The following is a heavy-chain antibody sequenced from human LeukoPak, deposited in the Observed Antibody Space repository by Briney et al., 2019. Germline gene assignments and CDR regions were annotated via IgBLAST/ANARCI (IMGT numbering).Heavy chain of an antibody. J-gene: IGHJ6*03. V-gene: IGHV4-38-2*02. Sequence: SETLSLTCTVSGYSISSGYYWGWIRQPPGKGLEWIGSIYHSGSTYYNPSLKSRVTISVDTSKNQFSLKLSSVTAADTAVYYCARVFPTVTLSYYYYYYMDVWGKGTTVTVSS. CDR3: ARVFPTVTLSYYYYYYMDV. CDR2: IYHSGST. D-gene: IGHD4-17*01. CDR1: GYSISSGYY.